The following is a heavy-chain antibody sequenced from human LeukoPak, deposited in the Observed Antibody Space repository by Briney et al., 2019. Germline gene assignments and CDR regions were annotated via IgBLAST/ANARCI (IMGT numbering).Heavy chain of an antibody. D-gene: IGHD7-27*01. CDR1: GYSISSGYY. CDR3: AREAQQLGTFDY. CDR2: MYDGGST. J-gene: IGHJ4*02. Sequence: PSETLSLTCAVSGYSISSGYYWGCSRQPPGKGLGWIWIMYDGGSTYYNASVKGRFTISGDTSKNQFSLKLSSVTAADTAVYYCAREAQQLGTFDYWGQGTLVTVSS. V-gene: IGHV4-38-2*02.